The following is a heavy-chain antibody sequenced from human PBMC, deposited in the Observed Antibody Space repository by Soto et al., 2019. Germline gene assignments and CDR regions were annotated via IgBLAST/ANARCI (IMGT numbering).Heavy chain of an antibody. J-gene: IGHJ4*02. V-gene: IGHV4-39*01. CDR3: GKVLVGATGHTDSDS. CDR2: IDYNGVT. CDR1: GGSIYRSGYY. Sequence: LSLPFTVSGGSIYRSGYYWGWIRQPPGRGLEWIGNIDYNGVTYSNPSLKSRVTISRDTSKNQFSLKLTSVTAADTALYYCGKVLVGATGHTDSDSWGPGTLVTVSS. D-gene: IGHD2-15*01.